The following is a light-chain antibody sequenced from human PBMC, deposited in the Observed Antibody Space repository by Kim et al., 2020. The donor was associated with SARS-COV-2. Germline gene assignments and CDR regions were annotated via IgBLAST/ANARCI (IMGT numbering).Light chain of an antibody. CDR3: NSRDSSGNHFYV. Sequence: LGQTVRITGQGDSLRSYYASWYQQKQGQAPVLVIYGKNNRPSGIPDRFSGSSSGNTASLTNTGAKAEDEADYYCNSRDSSGNHFYVFGTGTKITV. V-gene: IGLV3-19*01. CDR2: GKN. J-gene: IGLJ1*01. CDR1: SLRSYY.